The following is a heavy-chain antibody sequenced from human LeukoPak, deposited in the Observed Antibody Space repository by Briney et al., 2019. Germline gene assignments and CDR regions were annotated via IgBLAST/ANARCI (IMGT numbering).Heavy chain of an antibody. CDR2: INGDGRNI. D-gene: IGHD2-2*01. J-gene: IGHJ1*01. V-gene: IGHV3-74*01. Sequence: PGGSLRLSCVASGFTFSSYWMHWVRQDPRKGLVWVSRINGDGRNINYADSVRGRFTISRDNAKNTLYLQMNTLRVEDTAVYYCTRGRCIDTNCIEYFQHWGQRTLVTVSS. CDR1: GFTFSSYW. CDR3: TRGRCIDTNCIEYFQH.